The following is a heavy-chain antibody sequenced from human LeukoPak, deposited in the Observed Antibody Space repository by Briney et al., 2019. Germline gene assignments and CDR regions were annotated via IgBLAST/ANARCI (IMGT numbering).Heavy chain of an antibody. CDR2: IKQDGSKK. V-gene: IGHV3-7*04. CDR3: TRVGYIDEGIDY. Sequence: GGSLRLSCVASGFPFSSYWMTWVRQAPGKGLEWVANIKQDGSKKSYVDSVKGRFTISRDNAKNSLYLQMNSLRAEDTAIYYCTRVGYIDEGIDYWGEGTLVTVSS. CDR1: GFPFSSYW. J-gene: IGHJ4*02. D-gene: IGHD5-24*01.